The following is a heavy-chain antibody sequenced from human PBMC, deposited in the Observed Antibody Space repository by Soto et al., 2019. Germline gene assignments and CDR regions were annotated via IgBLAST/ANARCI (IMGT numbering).Heavy chain of an antibody. D-gene: IGHD6-19*01. V-gene: IGHV4-59*08. Sequence: SETLSLTCTVSGGSISSYYWSWIRQPPGKGLEWIGYIYYSGSTNYNPSLKSRVTISVDTSKNQLSLELSSVTAADTAVYYCASHNQDSGWYYFDYRGQGTLVTGSS. J-gene: IGHJ4*02. CDR1: GGSISSYY. CDR2: IYYSGST. CDR3: ASHNQDSGWYYFDY.